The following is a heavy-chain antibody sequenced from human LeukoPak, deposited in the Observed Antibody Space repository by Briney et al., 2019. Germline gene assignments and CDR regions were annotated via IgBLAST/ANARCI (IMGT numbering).Heavy chain of an antibody. J-gene: IGHJ3*02. Sequence: GGSLRLSCAASGFTFSSYSMNWVRQAPGKGLEWVSYISSSSSTIYYADSVKGRFTISRDNAKNSLYLQMNSLRAEDTAVYYCARDIRYSSSSQAFDIWGQGTMVTVSS. CDR3: ARDIRYSSSSQAFDI. D-gene: IGHD6-13*01. V-gene: IGHV3-48*04. CDR1: GFTFSSYS. CDR2: ISSSSSTI.